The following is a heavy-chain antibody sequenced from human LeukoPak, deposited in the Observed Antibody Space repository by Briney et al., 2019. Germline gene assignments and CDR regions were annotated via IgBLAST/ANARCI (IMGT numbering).Heavy chain of an antibody. V-gene: IGHV3-74*01. CDR2: IDSFGGNT. CDR1: GFTFSSYW. Sequence: PGGSLRLSCAASGFTFSSYWMHWVRQAPGKGLVWVSYIDSFGGNTNYADSVRGRFTISGDNAENTLYLQMNSLRAEDTAVYFCARDLSYGMDVWGQGTTVTVSS. CDR3: ARDLSYGMDV. J-gene: IGHJ6*02.